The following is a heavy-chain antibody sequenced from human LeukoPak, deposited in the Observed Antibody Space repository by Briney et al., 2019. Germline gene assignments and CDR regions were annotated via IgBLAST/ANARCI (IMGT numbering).Heavy chain of an antibody. CDR1: GFTFNNYA. J-gene: IGHJ4*02. CDR3: AKDYSTITTFNTRLFDC. CDR2: IISDGGT. D-gene: IGHD2/OR15-2a*01. Sequence: PAGSLRLSCAASGFTFNNYAMSWVRQAPGEGLEWVSIIISDGGTFYADSVKGRFTISRDNSKNTLYLQLNSLSAEDTAIYYCAKDYSTITTFNTRLFDCWGQGTLVTVSS. V-gene: IGHV3-23*01.